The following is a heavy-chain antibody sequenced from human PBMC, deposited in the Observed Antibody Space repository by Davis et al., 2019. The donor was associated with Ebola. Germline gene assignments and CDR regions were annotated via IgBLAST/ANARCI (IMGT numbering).Heavy chain of an antibody. D-gene: IGHD1-26*01. V-gene: IGHV3-48*02. CDR2: ISDDSSST. J-gene: IGHJ4*02. CDR1: GFNVSNYN. CDR3: ARGKKGSGSGYDY. Sequence: GESLKISCAVSGFNVSNYNMNWVRQPPGKGLEGVSHISDDSSSTYYADSVKGRFTISRDNAKNSLYLQLNTLRDEDTDAYFCARGKKGSGSGYDYWGQGTLVTVSS.